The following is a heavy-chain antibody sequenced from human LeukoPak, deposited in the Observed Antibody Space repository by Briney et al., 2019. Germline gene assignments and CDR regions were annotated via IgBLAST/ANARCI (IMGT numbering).Heavy chain of an antibody. J-gene: IGHJ3*02. CDR3: ARAGDCSGGSCLNAFDI. Sequence: KAGGSLRLSCAASGFTFSSYSMNWVRQAPGKGLEWVSSISSSSSYIYYADSVKGRFTISRDNAKNSLYLQMNSLRAEDTAVYYCARAGDCSGGSCLNAFDIWGQGTMVTVSS. D-gene: IGHD2-15*01. V-gene: IGHV3-21*01. CDR2: ISSSSSYI. CDR1: GFTFSSYS.